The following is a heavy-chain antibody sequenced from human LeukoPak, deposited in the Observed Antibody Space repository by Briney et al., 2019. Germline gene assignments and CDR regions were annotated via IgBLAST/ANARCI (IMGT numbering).Heavy chain of an antibody. CDR2: IWYDGSNK. V-gene: IGHV3-33*01. CDR3: ARDRWFGDEDSFDI. CDR1: GFTFSNYG. D-gene: IGHD3-10*01. Sequence: GRSQRLSCAASGFTFSNYGMHGVRPAPGKGLEWVAVIWYDGSNKYYADSVKGRFTISRDNSKNTLYLQMNSLRAEDTAIYYCARDRWFGDEDSFDIWGQGTMVTVSS. J-gene: IGHJ3*02.